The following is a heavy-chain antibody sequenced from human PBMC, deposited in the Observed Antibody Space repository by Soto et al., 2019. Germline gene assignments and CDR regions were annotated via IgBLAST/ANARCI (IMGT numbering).Heavy chain of an antibody. CDR2: ISYDGSNK. V-gene: IGHV3-30-3*01. D-gene: IGHD3-9*01. CDR3: ARGIRYFDWLLSNDY. Sequence: QVQLVESGGGVVQPGRSLRLSCAASGFTFSSYAMHWVRQAPGKGLEWVAVISYDGSNKYYADSVKGRFTISRDNSKNTLYLQMNSLRAEDTDVYYCARGIRYFDWLLSNDYWGQGTLVTVSS. CDR1: GFTFSSYA. J-gene: IGHJ4*02.